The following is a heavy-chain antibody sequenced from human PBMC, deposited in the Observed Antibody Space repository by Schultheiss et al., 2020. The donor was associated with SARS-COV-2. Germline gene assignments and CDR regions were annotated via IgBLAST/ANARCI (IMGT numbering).Heavy chain of an antibody. D-gene: IGHD1-20*01. Sequence: SETLSLTCTVSGGSVSSGTYYWSWIRQHPGKGLEWIGYIYHSGSTYYNPSLKSRVTISVDTSKNQFSLKLSSVTAADTAVYYCARVFGVTGTDYWGQGTLVTVSS. CDR1: GGSVSSGTYY. CDR2: IYHSGST. V-gene: IGHV4-30-4*08. J-gene: IGHJ4*02. CDR3: ARVFGVTGTDY.